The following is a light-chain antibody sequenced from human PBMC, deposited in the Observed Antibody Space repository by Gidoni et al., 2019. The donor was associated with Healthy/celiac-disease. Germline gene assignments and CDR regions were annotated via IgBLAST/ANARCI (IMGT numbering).Light chain of an antibody. J-gene: IGKJ1*01. CDR3: QQYGSSPWT. Sequence: EIVLTQSPGTLSLSPGERATLSCRASQSVSSSYLAWYQQKPGQAPRLLIYGASSRATGIPARFRGSGSGTAFTLTISRLEPEDFAVYYCQQYGSSPWTFGQGTKVEIK. CDR2: GAS. CDR1: QSVSSSY. V-gene: IGKV3-20*01.